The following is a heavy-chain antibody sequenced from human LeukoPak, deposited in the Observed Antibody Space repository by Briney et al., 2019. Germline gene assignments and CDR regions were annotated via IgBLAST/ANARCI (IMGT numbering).Heavy chain of an antibody. V-gene: IGHV4-59*01. J-gene: IGHJ3*02. CDR3: ARWSCSGGSCYPGYAFDI. CDR1: GGSISSYY. Sequence: PSETLSLTCTVSGGSISSYYWSWIRQPPGKGLEWIGYIYYSGSTNYNPTLKSRVTISVDTSKNQFSLKLSSVPAAETAVYYCARWSCSGGSCYPGYAFDIWGQGTMVTVSS. CDR2: IYYSGST. D-gene: IGHD2-15*01.